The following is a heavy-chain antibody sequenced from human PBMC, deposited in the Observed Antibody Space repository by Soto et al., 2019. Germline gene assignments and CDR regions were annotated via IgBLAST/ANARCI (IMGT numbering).Heavy chain of an antibody. CDR2: MYHDGNT. J-gene: IGHJ4*02. CDR3: ARESYSGYHSYDY. Sequence: SETLSLTCAVSGYSISSGCFWGCIRQPPGKGLEWIANMYHDGNTHYNPSLKSRVTMSVDTSKNQFSLKLNSVTAADTAVYYCARESYSGYHSYDYWGQGILVTVSS. D-gene: IGHD5-12*01. CDR1: GYSISSGCF. V-gene: IGHV4-38-2*02.